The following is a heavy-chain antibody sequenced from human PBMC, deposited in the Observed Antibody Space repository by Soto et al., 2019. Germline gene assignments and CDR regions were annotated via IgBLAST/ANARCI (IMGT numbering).Heavy chain of an antibody. D-gene: IGHD6-6*01. CDR2: IGTAGDT. CDR1: GFTFSSYD. Sequence: GGSLRLSCAASGFTFSSYDMHWVRQATGKGLEWVSAIGTAGDTYYPGSVKGRFTISRENAKNSLYLQMNSLRAGDTAVYYCARGGYSSSIYYYGMDVWGQGTTVTVSS. V-gene: IGHV3-13*01. J-gene: IGHJ6*02. CDR3: ARGGYSSSIYYYGMDV.